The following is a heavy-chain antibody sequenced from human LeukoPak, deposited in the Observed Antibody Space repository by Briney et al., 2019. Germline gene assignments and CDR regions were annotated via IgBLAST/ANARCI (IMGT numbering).Heavy chain of an antibody. J-gene: IGHJ5*02. CDR2: ISGSGGST. Sequence: GASLRLSRAASGFTFSSYAMSWVRQTPGKGLEWVSAISGSGGSTYYADSVKGRFTISRDNSKNTLYLQMNSLRAEDTAVYYCARGWYYGSGSYYKRGIGWFDPWGQGTLVTVSS. CDR1: GFTFSSYA. CDR3: ARGWYYGSGSYYKRGIGWFDP. D-gene: IGHD3-10*01. V-gene: IGHV3-23*01.